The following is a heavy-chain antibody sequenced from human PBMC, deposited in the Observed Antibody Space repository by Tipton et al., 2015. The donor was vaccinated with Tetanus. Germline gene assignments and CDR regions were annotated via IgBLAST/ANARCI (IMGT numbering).Heavy chain of an antibody. V-gene: IGHV3-9*01. CDR1: GFTFDDYA. CDR3: AKAVSYYGMDV. Sequence: SLRLSCAASGFTFDDYAMHWVRQAPGEGPEWVSGISWNSGSIGYADSVKGRFTISRDNAKNSLYLQMNSLRAEDTALYYCAKAVSYYGMDVWGQGTTVTVSS. CDR2: ISWNSGSI. J-gene: IGHJ6*02. D-gene: IGHD5/OR15-5a*01.